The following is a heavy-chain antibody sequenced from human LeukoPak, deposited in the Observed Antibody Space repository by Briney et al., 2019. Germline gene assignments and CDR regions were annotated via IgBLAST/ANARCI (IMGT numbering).Heavy chain of an antibody. CDR1: GYTFTGYY. CDR3: ARENGSGSYYNLDY. CDR2: INPNSGGT. D-gene: IGHD3-10*01. Sequence: GASVTVSCKASGYTFTGYYMHWVRQAPGQGLEWMGWINPNSGGTNYAQKFQGRVTMTRDTSISTAYMELSRLRSDDTAVYYCARENGSGSYYNLDYWGQGTLVTVSS. J-gene: IGHJ4*02. V-gene: IGHV1-2*02.